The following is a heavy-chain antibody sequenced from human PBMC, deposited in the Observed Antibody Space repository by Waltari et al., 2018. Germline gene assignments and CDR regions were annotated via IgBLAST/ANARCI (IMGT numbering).Heavy chain of an antibody. CDR3: ARGLVAAAGINYYYYGMDL. CDR2: FIPIFSSA. Sequence: QVQLVQSGAEVKKPGSSVKVSCKASGGTFSSYAISWVRQAPGHGLEWMGGFIPIFSSANFAQKFQGRVTITADESTSTAYMELSSLRSEDTAVYYCARGLVAAAGINYYYYGMDLWGQGTTVTVSS. D-gene: IGHD6-13*01. CDR1: GGTFSSYA. V-gene: IGHV1-69*01. J-gene: IGHJ6*02.